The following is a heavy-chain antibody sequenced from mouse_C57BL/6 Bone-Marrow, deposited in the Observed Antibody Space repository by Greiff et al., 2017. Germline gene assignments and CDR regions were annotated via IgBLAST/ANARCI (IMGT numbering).Heavy chain of an antibody. CDR1: GYTFTSYW. J-gene: IGHJ4*01. D-gene: IGHD2-2*01. V-gene: IGHV1-64*01. CDR3: AIGAYGYDYYYAMDY. CDR2: IHPNSGST. Sequence: QVQLKQPGAELVKPGASVKLSCKASGYTFTSYWMHWVKQRPGQGLEWIGMIHPNSGSTNYNEKFKSKATLTVDKSSSTAYMQLSSLTSEDSAVYYCAIGAYGYDYYYAMDYWGQGTSVTVSS.